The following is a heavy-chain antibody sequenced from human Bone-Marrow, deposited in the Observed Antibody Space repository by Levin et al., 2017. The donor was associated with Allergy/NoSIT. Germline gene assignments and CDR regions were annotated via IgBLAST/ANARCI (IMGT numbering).Heavy chain of an antibody. CDR1: GFTFSSYA. V-gene: IGHV3-23*01. Sequence: HPGGSLRLSCAASGFTFSSYAMSWVRQAPGKGLEWVSAISGSGGSTYYADSVKGRFTISRDNSKNTLYLQMNSLRAEDTAVYYCAKDENWGYYGMDVWGQGTTVTVSS. CDR3: AKDENWGYYGMDV. D-gene: IGHD7-27*01. CDR2: ISGSGGST. J-gene: IGHJ6*02.